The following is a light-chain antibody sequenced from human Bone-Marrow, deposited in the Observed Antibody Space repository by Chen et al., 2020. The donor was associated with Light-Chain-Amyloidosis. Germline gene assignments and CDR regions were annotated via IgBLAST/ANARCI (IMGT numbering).Light chain of an antibody. CDR3: SSYTITNTLG. V-gene: IGLV2-14*01. CDR2: EVT. CDR1: SSDVGGDNH. Sequence: QSALTQPASVSGSPGQSITISCTGTSSDVGGDNHVSWYQQHPDKAPKLMIYEVTNRPSWVPERFSGSKSDNTASLTISGLQTEDEADYFCSSYTITNTLGFGSGTRVTVL. J-gene: IGLJ1*01.